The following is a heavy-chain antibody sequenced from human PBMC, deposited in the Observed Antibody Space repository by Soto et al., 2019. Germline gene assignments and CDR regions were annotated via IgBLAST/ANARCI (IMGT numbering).Heavy chain of an antibody. V-gene: IGHV4-30-2*01. D-gene: IGHD3-10*01. CDR2: IYHSGST. CDR3: ARVTMALGWFDP. Sequence: QLQLQESGSGLVKPSQTLSLTCVVSGGSISSGGYSWSWIRQPPGKGLEWIGYIYHSGSTYYNPSLKSRVTISVARSKDQFSLKVSSVTAADTAVYYCARVTMALGWFDPWGQGTLVTVSS. J-gene: IGHJ5*02. CDR1: GGSISSGGYS.